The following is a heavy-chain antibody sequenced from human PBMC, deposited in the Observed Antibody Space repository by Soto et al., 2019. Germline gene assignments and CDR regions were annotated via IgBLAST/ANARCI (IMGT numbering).Heavy chain of an antibody. CDR2: IYYSGST. Sequence: SETLSLTCTVSGGSISSSSYYWGWIRQPPGKGLEWIGSIYYSGSTYYNPSLKSRVTISVDTSKNQFSLKLSSVTAADTAVYYCARHTLTIFAILNWFDPWGQGTLVTVSS. CDR1: GGSISSSSYY. D-gene: IGHD3-3*01. CDR3: ARHTLTIFAILNWFDP. J-gene: IGHJ5*02. V-gene: IGHV4-39*01.